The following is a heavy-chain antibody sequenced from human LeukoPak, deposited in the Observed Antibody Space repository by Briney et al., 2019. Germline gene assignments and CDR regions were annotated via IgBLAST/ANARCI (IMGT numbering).Heavy chain of an antibody. J-gene: IGHJ4*02. CDR1: GDSINSYY. Sequence: PSETLSLTCTVSGDSINSYYWSWIRQPPGKELEWIGHIFYSGNTNYNPSLRSRVTISVDTSKNQFSLKLTSVTAADTSVYYCARGRHLSGSTSYLSSYFDYWGQGILVTVSS. CDR2: IFYSGNT. D-gene: IGHD2-2*01. V-gene: IGHV4-59*01. CDR3: ARGRHLSGSTSYLSSYFDY.